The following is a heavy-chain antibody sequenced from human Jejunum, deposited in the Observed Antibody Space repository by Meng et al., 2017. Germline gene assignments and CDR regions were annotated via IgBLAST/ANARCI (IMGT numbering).Heavy chain of an antibody. Sequence: QVQPVQSGSELKTPGAAVKTSCKASGYSLTNYAINWVRQAPGQGLEWMGWINTNTGKPTYAKGFTGRFVFSLDTSVSTAYLQISSLKAEDTAVYFCAKNRDSSAFFFDFWGQGTLVTVSS. CDR2: INTNTGKP. D-gene: IGHD2/OR15-2a*01. CDR1: GYSLTNYA. CDR3: AKNRDSSAFFFDF. V-gene: IGHV7-4-1*02. J-gene: IGHJ4*02.